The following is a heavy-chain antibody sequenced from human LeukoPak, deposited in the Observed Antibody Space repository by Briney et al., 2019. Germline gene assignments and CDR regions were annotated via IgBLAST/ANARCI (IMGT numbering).Heavy chain of an antibody. CDR1: GGSISSGGYY. CDR3: ASLVVAAPNYYGMDV. V-gene: IGHV4-31*03. CDR2: IYYSGST. J-gene: IGHJ6*02. Sequence: PSETLSLTCTVSGGSISSGGYYWCWIRQHPGKGLEWIGYIYYSGSTYYNPSLKSRVTISVDTSKNQFSLKLSSVTAADTAVYYCASLVVAAPNYYGMDVWGQGTTVTVSS. D-gene: IGHD2-15*01.